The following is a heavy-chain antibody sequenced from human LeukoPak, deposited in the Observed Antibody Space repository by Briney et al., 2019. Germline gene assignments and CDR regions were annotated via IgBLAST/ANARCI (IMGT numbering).Heavy chain of an antibody. J-gene: IGHJ5*02. CDR1: GYSFTSYW. Sequence: GESLKISCKGSGYSFTSYWIGWVRQMPGKGLEWMGIIYLGDSDTRYSPSFQGQVTISADKSISTAYLQWSSLKASDTAMYYCARHVAPTVSTSLGYWFDPWGQGTLVTVSS. CDR3: ARHVAPTVSTSLGYWFDP. V-gene: IGHV5-51*01. CDR2: IYLGDSDT. D-gene: IGHD4-11*01.